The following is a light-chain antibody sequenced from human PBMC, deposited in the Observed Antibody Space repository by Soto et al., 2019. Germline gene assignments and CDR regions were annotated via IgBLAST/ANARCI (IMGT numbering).Light chain of an antibody. CDR3: NSRNARPPIS. CDR1: QSVSSSY. Sequence: EVGMRQSPRTLSVSPGAGATLSCRASQSVSSSYLAWYPQQPGQAPRLLIYHTTTRATGIPPRFSGGGSGTDFTLTISSLEPEDFATYYCNSRNARPPISFGQRTRLAN. J-gene: IGKJ5*01. CDR2: HTT. V-gene: IGKV3D-20*02.